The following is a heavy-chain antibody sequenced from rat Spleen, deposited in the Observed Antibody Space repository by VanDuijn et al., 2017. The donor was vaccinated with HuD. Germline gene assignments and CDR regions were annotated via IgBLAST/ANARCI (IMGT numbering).Heavy chain of an antibody. CDR1: GFSLTDYG. D-gene: IGHD1-10*01. CDR3: TRPNNPYWYFDF. Sequence: QVQLMESGPGLVQPSQTLSLTCTVSGFSLTDYGVHWVRQPPGKGLEWMGRIQSGGSTDYNSALKSRLSISRDTSKSQVFLKMNSLQTEDTAIYFCTRPNNPYWYFDFWGPGTMVTVSS. CDR2: IQSGGST. J-gene: IGHJ1*01. V-gene: IGHV2-19*01.